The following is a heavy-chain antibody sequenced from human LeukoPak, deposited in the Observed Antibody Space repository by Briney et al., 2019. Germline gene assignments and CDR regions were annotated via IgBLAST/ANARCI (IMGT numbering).Heavy chain of an antibody. CDR1: GFTFSHYG. Sequence: GGSPRLSCAVSGFTFSHYGMHWVRQAPGKGLEWVAVIWSDGTEKYYGDAVKGRFTISRDNFRKTLYLQMNSLRGEDTAVYYCARDAQRGFDYSNSLQYWGQGTLVTVSS. J-gene: IGHJ4*02. D-gene: IGHD4-11*01. CDR2: IWSDGTEK. CDR3: ARDAQRGFDYSNSLQY. V-gene: IGHV3-33*08.